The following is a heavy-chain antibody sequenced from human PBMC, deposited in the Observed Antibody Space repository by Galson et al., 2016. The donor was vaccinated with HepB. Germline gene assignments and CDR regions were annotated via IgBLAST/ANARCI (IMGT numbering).Heavy chain of an antibody. D-gene: IGHD3-10*01. Sequence: SLRLSCAASGFTLSSYWMSWVLQAPGKGLEWVANIKQDGSEEYYVDSVKGRFTISRDNAKNSLYLQMNSLRAEDTAVYYCARRRGSGSHDYWGQGTLVTVSS. CDR1: GFTLSSYW. V-gene: IGHV3-7*05. CDR3: ARRRGSGSHDY. J-gene: IGHJ4*02. CDR2: IKQDGSEE.